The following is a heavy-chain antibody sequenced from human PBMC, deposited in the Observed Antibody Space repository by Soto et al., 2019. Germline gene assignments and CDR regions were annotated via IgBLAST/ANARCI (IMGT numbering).Heavy chain of an antibody. D-gene: IGHD3-22*01. CDR2: IYYAGTT. Sequence: QVQLQESGPGLVKPSETLSLTCTVSSGSINNYYWSWIRQPPGKGLEFIGYIYYAGTTTYNPSLKSRVXXXVXXSKNQFSLKLSSVTAADPAVYYCARLGGYYQALDSWGQGTLLTVSS. J-gene: IGHJ4*02. CDR1: SGSINNYY. V-gene: IGHV4-59*08. CDR3: ARLGGYYQALDS.